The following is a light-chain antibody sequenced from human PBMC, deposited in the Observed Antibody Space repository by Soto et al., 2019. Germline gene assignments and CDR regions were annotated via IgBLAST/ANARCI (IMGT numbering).Light chain of an antibody. CDR3: MQGTHWPRT. J-gene: IGKJ1*01. CDR2: TVS. CDR1: QSLVNRDGSTY. Sequence: DVVMNQSPLSLPVTLGQPASISCRSSQSLVNRDGSTYLNWFQQRPGQSPRRLIYTVSNRDSGVPDRFSGSGSGTDFTLKISRVEAEDVGVYYCMQGTHWPRTFGQGTKVDI. V-gene: IGKV2-30*01.